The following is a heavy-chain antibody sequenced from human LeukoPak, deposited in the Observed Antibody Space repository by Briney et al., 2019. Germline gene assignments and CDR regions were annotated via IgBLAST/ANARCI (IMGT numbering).Heavy chain of an antibody. Sequence: GGSLRLSCAASGFTFSSYSMNWVRQAPGKGLEWVSSISSSSSYIYYADSVKGRFTISRDNAKNSLYLQMNSLRAEDTAVYYCARASFGGDGYNGLEGAFDIWGQGTMVTVSS. CDR3: ARASFGGDGYNGLEGAFDI. V-gene: IGHV3-21*01. D-gene: IGHD5-24*01. CDR1: GFTFSSYS. J-gene: IGHJ3*02. CDR2: ISSSSSYI.